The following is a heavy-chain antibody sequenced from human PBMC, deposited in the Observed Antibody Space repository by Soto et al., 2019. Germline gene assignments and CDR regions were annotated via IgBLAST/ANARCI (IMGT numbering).Heavy chain of an antibody. J-gene: IGHJ3*02. V-gene: IGHV1-69*13. Sequence: SVKVSCKASGGTFSSYAISWVRQAPGQGLEWMGGIIPIFGTANYAQKFQGRVTITADESTSTAYMELSSLRSEDTAVYYCARDRCTNGVCYTSFAFDIWGQGTMVTV. CDR2: IIPIFGTA. CDR1: GGTFSSYA. CDR3: ARDRCTNGVCYTSFAFDI. D-gene: IGHD2-8*01.